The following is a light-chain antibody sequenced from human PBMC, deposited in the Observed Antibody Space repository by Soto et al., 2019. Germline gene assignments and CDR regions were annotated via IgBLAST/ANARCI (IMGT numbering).Light chain of an antibody. CDR2: DAS. Sequence: EIVMTQSPATLSLSPGERATPSCRASQSVGKYLVWYQQKPGQAPRLLIYDASNRATGIPARFSGSGSGTDFTLTISSLEPEDLAVYYCQQRGNRPPWTFGQGTKVDIK. CDR3: QQRGNRPPWT. CDR1: QSVGKY. J-gene: IGKJ1*01. V-gene: IGKV3-11*01.